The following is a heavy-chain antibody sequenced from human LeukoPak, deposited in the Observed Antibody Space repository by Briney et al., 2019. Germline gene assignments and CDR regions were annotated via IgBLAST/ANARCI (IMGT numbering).Heavy chain of an antibody. CDR3: ARSGCSGGNCYFSSAYNNYGMDV. CDR2: IYYSGST. J-gene: IGHJ6*02. Sequence: PSETLSLTCTVSGDSVSSDSYYWSWIRQPPGKGLEWIAYIYYSGSTNYNPSLKSRVTISVDTSKNQFSLRLSSVTAADTAVYYCARSGCSGGNCYFSSAYNNYGMDVWGQGTTVTVSS. D-gene: IGHD2-15*01. CDR1: GDSVSSDSYY. V-gene: IGHV4-61*01.